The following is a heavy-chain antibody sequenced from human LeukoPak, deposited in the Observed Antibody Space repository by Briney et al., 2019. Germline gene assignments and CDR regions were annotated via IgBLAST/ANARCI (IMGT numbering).Heavy chain of an antibody. V-gene: IGHV4-38-2*02. CDR3: ARDYDVLTAYPPTQLFDP. CDR1: GYSISSGYY. Sequence: SETLSLTCTVSGYSISSGYYWGWILQPPGKGLEWIGRIYTSGSTNYNPSLKSRVTMSVDTSKNQFSLKLNSVTAADTAVYYCARDYDVLTAYPPTQLFDPWGQGTLVTVSS. J-gene: IGHJ5*02. D-gene: IGHD3-9*01. CDR2: IYTSGST.